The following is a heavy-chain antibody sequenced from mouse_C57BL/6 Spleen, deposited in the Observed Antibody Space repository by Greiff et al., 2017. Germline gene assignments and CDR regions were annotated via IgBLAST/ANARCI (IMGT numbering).Heavy chain of an antibody. V-gene: IGHV1-54*01. CDR2: INPGSGGT. D-gene: IGHD1-1*01. J-gene: IGHJ1*03. CDR1: GYAFTNYL. CDR3: ARRYYVSRGYFDV. Sequence: QVQLQQSGAELVRPGTSVKVSCKASGYAFTNYLIEWVKQRPGQGLEWIGVINPGSGGTNYNEKFKGKATLTADKSSSTAYMQLSSLTSEDSAVYFWARRYYVSRGYFDVWGTGTTVTVSS.